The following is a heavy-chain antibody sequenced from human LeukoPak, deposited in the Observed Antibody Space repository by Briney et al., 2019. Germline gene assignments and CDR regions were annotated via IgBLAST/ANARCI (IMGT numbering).Heavy chain of an antibody. CDR3: ARDGCIGLSCCGNWFDP. J-gene: IGHJ5*02. CDR2: IHYSGSA. CDR1: GGSISSGTYF. Sequence: SETLSLTCTVSGGSISSGTYFWSWIRQHPGKGLEWIGYIHYSGSAYNNPSLKSRVTISVDTSKNQFSLKLSSVTAADTAVYYCARDGCIGLSCCGNWFDPSGQGTLVTVSS. V-gene: IGHV4-31*03. D-gene: IGHD2-15*01.